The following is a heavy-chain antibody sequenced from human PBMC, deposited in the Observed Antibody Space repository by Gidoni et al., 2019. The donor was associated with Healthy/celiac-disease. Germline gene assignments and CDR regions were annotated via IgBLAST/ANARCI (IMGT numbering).Heavy chain of an antibody. CDR2: INHSVST. V-gene: IGHV4-34*01. J-gene: IGHJ4*02. Sequence: QVQLQQWGAGLLKPSETLSLTCPVSGGSFSGYYWSWIRQPPGMGMEWFGEINHSVSTNYNPSLKSLVTISVDTSKNQFSLKLSSVTAADTAVYYCASFAPPPNWGSFGYWGQGTLVTVSS. D-gene: IGHD7-27*01. CDR1: GGSFSGYY. CDR3: ASFAPPPNWGSFGY.